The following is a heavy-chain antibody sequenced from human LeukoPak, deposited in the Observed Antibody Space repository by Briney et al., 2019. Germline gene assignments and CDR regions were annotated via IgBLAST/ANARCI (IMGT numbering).Heavy chain of an antibody. V-gene: IGHV3-48*02. J-gene: IGHJ6*02. CDR1: GFPVRSNY. CDR2: ISSGIRNI. D-gene: IGHD2-15*01. Sequence: GGSLRLSCAASGFPVRSNYMTWVRPTPGKGLEWVSYISSGIRNIYYADSVKGRFTISRDNAKNSLYLQMNSLRDEDTAVYYCAREGYCSGGSCYRSYYYGMDVWGQGTTVTVSS. CDR3: AREGYCSGGSCYRSYYYGMDV.